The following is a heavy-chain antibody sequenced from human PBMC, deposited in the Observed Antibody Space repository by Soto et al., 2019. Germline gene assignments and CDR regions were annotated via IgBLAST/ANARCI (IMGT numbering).Heavy chain of an antibody. D-gene: IGHD6-19*01. J-gene: IGHJ4*02. V-gene: IGHV2-5*02. CDR1: GFSFNTRGVG. CDR3: AHLVPGPLSFAY. CDR2: IYWDGDR. Sequence: QITLKESGPTLMKPTQTLALTCTFSGFSFNTRGVGVAWIRQPPGKTLEWLAVIYWDGDRRYSPSLTDRLSITKDMSTKQVVLTLSNVDPVDTGTYYCAHLVPGPLSFAYWGQGAQVTVSS.